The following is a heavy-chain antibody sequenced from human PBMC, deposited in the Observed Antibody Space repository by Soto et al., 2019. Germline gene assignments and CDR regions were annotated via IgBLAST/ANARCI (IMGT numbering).Heavy chain of an antibody. Sequence: DVQLLESGGGLVQPGGSLRLSCVASGFTFSSYAMSWFRQAPGKGLEWVSSISGSGGNIYYADSVKGRFTISRDNSKNRLHLQMNSLRAEDTAVYYCAKPASGWYPKLMNGMDVWGQGTTVTVSS. CDR3: AKPASGWYPKLMNGMDV. D-gene: IGHD6-19*01. V-gene: IGHV3-23*01. CDR1: GFTFSSYA. CDR2: ISGSGGNI. J-gene: IGHJ6*02.